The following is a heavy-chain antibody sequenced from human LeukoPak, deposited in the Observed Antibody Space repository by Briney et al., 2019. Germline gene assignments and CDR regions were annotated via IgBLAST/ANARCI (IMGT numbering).Heavy chain of an antibody. D-gene: IGHD3-3*01. CDR2: IRYDGSNK. J-gene: IGHJ4*02. CDR1: GFTFSSYG. CDR3: AKDHDFWSGYYGGLFDY. Sequence: AGGSLRLSCAASGFTFSSYGMHWVRQAPGKGLEWVAFIRYDGSNKYYADSVKGRFTISRDNSKNTLYLQMNSLRAEDTAVYYCAKDHDFWSGYYGGLFDYWGQGTLVTVSS. V-gene: IGHV3-30*02.